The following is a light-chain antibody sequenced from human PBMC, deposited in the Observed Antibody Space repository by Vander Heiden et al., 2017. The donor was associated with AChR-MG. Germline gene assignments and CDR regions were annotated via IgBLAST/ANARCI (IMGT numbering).Light chain of an antibody. CDR1: NLGGHY. Sequence: SYPLPPPPSVSVSPGQPATITRSGDNLGGHYGSWYQQKPGQPPLLVIDQKDKRPAGSSERFAGSKSGNTATLTISGTQAGDEADFFCQAGDSRANWVVGGGTKRTVL. V-gene: IGLV3-1*01. CDR3: QAGDSRANWV. CDR2: QKD. J-gene: IGLJ3*02.